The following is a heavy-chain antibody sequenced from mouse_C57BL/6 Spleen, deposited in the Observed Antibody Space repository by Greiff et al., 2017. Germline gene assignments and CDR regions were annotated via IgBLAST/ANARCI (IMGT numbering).Heavy chain of an antibody. D-gene: IGHD1-1*01. J-gene: IGHJ2*01. Sequence: QVQLQQSGAELVRPGASVTLSCKASGYTFTDYEMHWVKQTPVHGLEWIGAIDPETGGTAYNQKFKGKAILTADKSSSTAYMELRSLTSEDSAVXYCTRGRDYGSDYWGQGTTLTVSS. CDR3: TRGRDYGSDY. CDR1: GYTFTDYE. CDR2: IDPETGGT. V-gene: IGHV1-15*01.